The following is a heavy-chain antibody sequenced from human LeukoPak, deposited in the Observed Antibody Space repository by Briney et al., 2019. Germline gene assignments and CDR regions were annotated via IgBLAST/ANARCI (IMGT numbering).Heavy chain of an antibody. CDR3: ARSPRDSNGSYYSAFDM. J-gene: IGHJ3*02. Sequence: GGSLRLSCAASGFTFSSYAVSWVRQAPGKGLEWVSTISESGGSTYYADSVKGRFTISRDNSKNTLYLQMNSLRAEDTAVYYCARSPRDSNGSYYSAFDMWGQGTMVTVSA. V-gene: IGHV3-23*01. CDR2: ISESGGST. D-gene: IGHD3-22*01. CDR1: GFTFSSYA.